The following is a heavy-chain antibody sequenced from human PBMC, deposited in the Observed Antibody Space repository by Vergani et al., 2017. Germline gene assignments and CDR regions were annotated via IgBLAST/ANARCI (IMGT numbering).Heavy chain of an antibody. CDR2: IYPGDSDT. J-gene: IGHJ4*02. Sequence: EVQLVQSGAEVKKPGESLRISCKGSGYSFISYWIGLVRQMPGKGLEWMGIIYPGDSDTRYSPSFQGQVTISAAKSISTAYLQWSSLKASDTAMYYCARHTTSGWYRSHFDYWGQGTLVTVSS. D-gene: IGHD6-19*01. CDR3: ARHTTSGWYRSHFDY. V-gene: IGHV5-51*01. CDR1: GYSFISYW.